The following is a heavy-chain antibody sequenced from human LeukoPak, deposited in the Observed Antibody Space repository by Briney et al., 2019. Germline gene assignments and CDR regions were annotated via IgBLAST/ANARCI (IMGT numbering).Heavy chain of an antibody. J-gene: IGHJ5*01. Sequence: GGSLRLSCAASGFTFSNHWMHWVRQAPGQGLVWVSRISSDGSNTSYADSVKGRFTISRDNAKNTLYLQMNSLRAEDSSLYYCARSRDGSFDFWGQGTLVTVSS. CDR3: ARSRDGSFDF. D-gene: IGHD6-25*01. V-gene: IGHV3-74*01. CDR1: GFTFSNHW. CDR2: ISSDGSNT.